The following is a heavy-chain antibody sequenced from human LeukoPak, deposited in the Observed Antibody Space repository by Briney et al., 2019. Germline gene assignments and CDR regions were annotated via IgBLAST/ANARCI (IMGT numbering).Heavy chain of an antibody. CDR3: ARGYYYDSSGYRVDDAFDI. CDR1: GYTFTGYY. V-gene: IGHV1-2*02. J-gene: IGHJ3*02. Sequence: ASVKVSCKASGYTFTGYYMHWVRQAPGQGLEWMGWINPNSGGTNYAQKFQGRVTMTRDTSISTAYMELSRLRSDDTAVYYCARGYYYDSSGYRVDDAFDIWGQGTMVTVSS. D-gene: IGHD3-22*01. CDR2: INPNSGGT.